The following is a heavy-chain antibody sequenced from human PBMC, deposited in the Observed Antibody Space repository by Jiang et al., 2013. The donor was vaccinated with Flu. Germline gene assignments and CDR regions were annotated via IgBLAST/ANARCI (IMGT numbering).Heavy chain of an antibody. Sequence: SGAEVKKPGASVKVSCKASGYTFTSYGISWVRQAPGQGLEWMGWISAYNGNTNYAQKLQGRVTMTTDTSTSTAYMELRSLRSDDTAVYYCAREGAVRYCSGGSCYPDYWGQGTLVTVSS. D-gene: IGHD2-15*01. J-gene: IGHJ4*02. V-gene: IGHV1-18*01. CDR1: GYTFTSYG. CDR3: AREGAVRYCSGGSCYPDY. CDR2: ISAYNGNT.